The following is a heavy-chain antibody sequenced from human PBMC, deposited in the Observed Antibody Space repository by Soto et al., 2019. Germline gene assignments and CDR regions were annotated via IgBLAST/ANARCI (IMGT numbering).Heavy chain of an antibody. CDR2: IYPGDSDT. CDR3: ARMIAVRRRGENYFDY. CDR1: GYSFTSYW. J-gene: IGHJ4*02. V-gene: IGHV5-51*01. D-gene: IGHD6-6*01. Sequence: GESLKISCKGSGYSFTSYWIGWVRQMPGKGLEWMGIIYPGDSDTRYSPSFQGQVTISADKSISTAYLQWSSLKASDTAMYYCARMIAVRRRGENYFDYWGQGTLVTVSS.